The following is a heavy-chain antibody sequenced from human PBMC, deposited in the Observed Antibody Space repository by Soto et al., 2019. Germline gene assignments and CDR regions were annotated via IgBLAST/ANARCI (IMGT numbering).Heavy chain of an antibody. J-gene: IGHJ4*02. CDR3: VRVPTGGYAFSLDDY. V-gene: IGHV3-74*01. Sequence: EVQLVESGGGLVQPGGSLRLSCAASGFTFSSYWMHWVRQAPGKGLVWVSRINSDGSTTTYADSVKGRFTISRDNAKNTLYLQMNSLRAEHTAVYYCVRVPTGGYAFSLDDYWGQGTPVTVSS. CDR2: INSDGSTT. CDR1: GFTFSSYW. D-gene: IGHD5-12*01.